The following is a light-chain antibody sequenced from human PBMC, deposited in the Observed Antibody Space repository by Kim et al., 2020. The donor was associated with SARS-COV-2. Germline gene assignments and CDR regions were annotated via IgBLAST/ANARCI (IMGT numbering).Light chain of an antibody. Sequence: SASVGDRVTITYQASQDISNYLNWYQQKPGKAPKLLIYDASNLETGVPSRFSGSGSGTDFTFTISSLQPEDIATYYCQQYDNLLTFGGGTKVDIK. CDR1: QDISNY. CDR2: DAS. V-gene: IGKV1-33*01. J-gene: IGKJ4*01. CDR3: QQYDNLLT.